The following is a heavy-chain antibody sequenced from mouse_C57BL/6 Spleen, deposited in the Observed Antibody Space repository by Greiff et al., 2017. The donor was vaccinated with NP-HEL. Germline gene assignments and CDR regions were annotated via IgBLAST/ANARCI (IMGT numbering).Heavy chain of an antibody. V-gene: IGHV1-53*01. D-gene: IGHD2-14*01. CDR3: AREGRYDYAMDY. Sequence: VQLQQPGTELVKPGASVKLSCKASGYTFTSYWMHWVKQRPGQGLEWIGNINPSNGGTNYNEKFKSKATLTVDKSSSTAYMQLSSQTSEDSAVYYCAREGRYDYAMDYWGQGTSVTVSS. CDR1: GYTFTSYW. CDR2: INPSNGGT. J-gene: IGHJ4*01.